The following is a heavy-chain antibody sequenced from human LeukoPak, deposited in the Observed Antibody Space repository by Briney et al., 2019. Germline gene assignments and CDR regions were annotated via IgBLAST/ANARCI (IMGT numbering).Heavy chain of an antibody. J-gene: IGHJ4*02. D-gene: IGHD3-10*01. V-gene: IGHV3-23*01. CDR3: PKDSTYYYGSGSSD. Sequence: GGSLRLSCAASGFTFSSDVMSWVRQAPGEGLEWVSGLSGSGDNTYYADSVRGRFTISRDNSKNTLFLPMTSLRAQDTAVYHCPKDSTYYYGSGSSDWGQGTLATVSP. CDR2: LSGSGDNT. CDR1: GFTFSSDV.